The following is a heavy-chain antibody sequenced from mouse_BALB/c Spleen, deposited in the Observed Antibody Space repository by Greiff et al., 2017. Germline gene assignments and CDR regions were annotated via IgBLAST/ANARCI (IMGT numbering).Heavy chain of an antibody. D-gene: IGHD1-1*01. Sequence: EVNLVESGGGLVQPGGSRKLSCAASGFTFSSFGMHWVRQAPEKGLEWVAYISSGSSTIYYADTVKGRFTISRDNPKNTLFLQMTSLRSEETAMYYCARWGSSPLRYFDVWGAGTTVTVSS. CDR3: ARWGSSPLRYFDV. J-gene: IGHJ1*01. V-gene: IGHV5-17*02. CDR2: ISSGSSTI. CDR1: GFTFSSFG.